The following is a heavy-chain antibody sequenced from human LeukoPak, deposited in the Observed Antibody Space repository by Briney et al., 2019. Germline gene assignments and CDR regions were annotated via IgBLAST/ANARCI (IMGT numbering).Heavy chain of an antibody. CDR3: ARSVGTRGSNYYYYYMDV. J-gene: IGHJ6*03. D-gene: IGHD2-21*02. CDR1: GYTFTSYG. CDR2: ISAYNGNT. Sequence: ASVKVSCKASGYTFTSYGISWVRQAPGQGLEWMGWISAYNGNTNYAQKLQSRVTMTTDTSTSTAYMELRSLRSDDTAVYYCARSVGTRGSNYYYYYMDVWGKGTTVTVSS. V-gene: IGHV1-18*01.